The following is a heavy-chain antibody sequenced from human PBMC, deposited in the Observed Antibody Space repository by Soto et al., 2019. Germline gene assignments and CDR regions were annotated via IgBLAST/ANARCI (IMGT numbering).Heavy chain of an antibody. J-gene: IGHJ6*02. D-gene: IGHD3-3*01. Sequence: PVGPQRLSWTAAGFTCSSFAIHWVRQAPGKGLEWVAVISYDGSNKYYADSVKGRFTISRDNSKNTLYLQMNSLRAEDTAVYYCAREHYFWSGYYAPDNYGMDVWGQGTTVTVSS. CDR2: ISYDGSNK. V-gene: IGHV3-30-3*01. CDR3: AREHYFWSGYYAPDNYGMDV. CDR1: GFTCSSFA.